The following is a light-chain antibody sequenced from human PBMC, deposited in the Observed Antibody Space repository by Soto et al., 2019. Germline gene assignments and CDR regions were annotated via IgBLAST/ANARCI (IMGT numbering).Light chain of an antibody. CDR3: QQYGSSPIT. V-gene: IGKV3-20*01. CDR2: AAS. J-gene: IGKJ5*01. Sequence: EIVLTQSPATLSLSPGESATLSCRASQSVSSYLAWYQQKTGQAPRLLIYAASSRATGIPDRISGSGSGTDFNLTISRLEPEDVAVYYCQQYGSSPITLGQGTRLEIK. CDR1: QSVSSY.